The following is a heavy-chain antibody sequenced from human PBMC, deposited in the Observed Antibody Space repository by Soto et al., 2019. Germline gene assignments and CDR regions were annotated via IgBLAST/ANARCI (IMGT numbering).Heavy chain of an antibody. D-gene: IGHD3-10*01. CDR1: GYTFTSYG. Sequence: ASVKVSCKASGYTFTSYGISWVRQAPGRGLEWMGWVSAYNGNTNYAQKLQGRVTMTTDTSTSTAYMELRSLRSDDTAVYYCARDYVTMVRGVNSYYYYGMDVWGQGPTVTVSS. CDR2: VSAYNGNT. CDR3: ARDYVTMVRGVNSYYYYGMDV. J-gene: IGHJ6*02. V-gene: IGHV1-18*01.